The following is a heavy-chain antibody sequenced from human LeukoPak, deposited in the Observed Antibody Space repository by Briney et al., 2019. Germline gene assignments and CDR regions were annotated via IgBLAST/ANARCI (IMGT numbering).Heavy chain of an antibody. CDR1: GFTFSVYS. D-gene: IGHD3-16*01. J-gene: IGHJ4*02. CDR2: ITSNSATI. Sequence: PGGSLRLSCAASGFTFSVYSMNWVRQPPGMGLEWVSYITSNSATIQYADSVKGRFTISRDNAKNSLSLQMSSLRAQDTAVYYCPRSVGGHFDYWGQGMLVTVSS. CDR3: PRSVGGHFDY. V-gene: IGHV3-48*01.